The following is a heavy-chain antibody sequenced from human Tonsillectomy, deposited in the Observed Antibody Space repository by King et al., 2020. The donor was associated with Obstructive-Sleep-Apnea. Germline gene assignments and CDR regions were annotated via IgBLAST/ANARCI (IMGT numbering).Heavy chain of an antibody. CDR1: GFIFSSHA. Sequence: HVQLVESGGGVVQPGRSLRLSCAASGFIFSSHAMYWVRQAPGKGLEWVAVISHDGTNKYHADSVKGRFNISRDNSKNTLFLQMNSLRAEDTAVYYCARGPDGHTRRYSDYWGQGTLVTVSS. CDR2: ISHDGTNK. J-gene: IGHJ4*02. D-gene: IGHD1-1*01. V-gene: IGHV3-30*04. CDR3: ARGPDGHTRRYSDY.